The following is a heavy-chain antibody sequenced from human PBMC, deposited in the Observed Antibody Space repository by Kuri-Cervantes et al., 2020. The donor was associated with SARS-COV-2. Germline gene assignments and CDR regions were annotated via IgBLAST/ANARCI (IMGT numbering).Heavy chain of an antibody. V-gene: IGHV3-53*05. D-gene: IGHD6-13*01. CDR3: ARDTIAAAGTGWIDY. CDR2: IYSGGST. J-gene: IGHJ4*02. CDR1: GFTVSSNY. Sequence: GGSLRLSCAASGFTVSSNYMSWVRQAPGKGLEWVSVIYSGGSTYYADSVKGRFTISRDNSKNTLYLQMNSLRAEDTAVYYCARDTIAAAGTGWIDYWGQGTLVTVSS.